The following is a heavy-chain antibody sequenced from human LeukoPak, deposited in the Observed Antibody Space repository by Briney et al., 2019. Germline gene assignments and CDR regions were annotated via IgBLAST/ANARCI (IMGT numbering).Heavy chain of an antibody. Sequence: GGSLRLSCAASGFTFSSYAMHWVRQAPGKGLEWVAVVSYDGSNKYYADSVKGRFTISRDNSKNTLYLQMNSLRAEDTAVYYCARDSVGATNYFDYWGQGTLVTVSS. CDR1: GFTFSSYA. D-gene: IGHD1-26*01. CDR2: VSYDGSNK. J-gene: IGHJ4*02. CDR3: ARDSVGATNYFDY. V-gene: IGHV3-30-3*01.